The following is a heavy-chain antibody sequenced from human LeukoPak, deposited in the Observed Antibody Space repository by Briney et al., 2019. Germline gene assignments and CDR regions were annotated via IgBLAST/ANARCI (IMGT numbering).Heavy chain of an antibody. V-gene: IGHV3-30*02. CDR1: GFTFSSYG. D-gene: IGHD2-15*01. CDR3: AKGTGYRSGGSWSFDY. Sequence: GGALRLSCAPSGFTFSSYGMHWVRQAPGKGLEWVAFIRYDGSNKYYADSVKGRFTISRDNSKNTLYLQMMSRRAEDEAVYYCAKGTGYRSGGSWSFDYWGQGTLVTVSS. J-gene: IGHJ4*02. CDR2: IRYDGSNK.